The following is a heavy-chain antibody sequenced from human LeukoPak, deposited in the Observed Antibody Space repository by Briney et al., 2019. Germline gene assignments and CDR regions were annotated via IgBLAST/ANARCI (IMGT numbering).Heavy chain of an antibody. Sequence: PGGSLRLSCAASGFTFSSYDMTWVRQAPGKGLEWVSYISSSANTIYYADSVKGRFTISRDNAKNSLYLLMNSLRAEDTAVYYFASPPRDSESPYYYYMDVWGKGTTVTVSS. V-gene: IGHV3-48*03. CDR2: ISSSANTI. D-gene: IGHD3-10*01. CDR3: ASPPRDSESPYYYYMDV. CDR1: GFTFSSYD. J-gene: IGHJ6*03.